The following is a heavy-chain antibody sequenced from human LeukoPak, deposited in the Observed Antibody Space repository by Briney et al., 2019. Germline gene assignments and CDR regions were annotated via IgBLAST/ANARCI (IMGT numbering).Heavy chain of an antibody. CDR1: GFTFEDYA. V-gene: IGHV3-9*01. Sequence: GRSLRLSCAASGFTFEDYAMHWVRQAPGKGLEWVSTISWNSRTIGYADSVKGRFTISRDNAKNSLYLQMNSLRAEDTAVYYCARDTPETIVGATYWGQGTLVTVSS. J-gene: IGHJ4*02. CDR2: ISWNSRTI. CDR3: ARDTPETIVGATY. D-gene: IGHD1-26*01.